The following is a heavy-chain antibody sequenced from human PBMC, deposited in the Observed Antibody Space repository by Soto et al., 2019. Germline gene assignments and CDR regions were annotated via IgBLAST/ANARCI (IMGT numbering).Heavy chain of an antibody. V-gene: IGHV1-2*02. Sequence: ASVKVSCKASGYTFTGYYMHWVRQAPGQGLEWMGWINPNSGGTNYAQKFQGRVTMTRDTSISTAYMELSRLRSDDTAVYYCASNRDNPHYYYYGMDVWGQGTTVTVSS. CDR1: GYTFTGYY. D-gene: IGHD2-15*01. J-gene: IGHJ6*02. CDR3: ASNRDNPHYYYYGMDV. CDR2: INPNSGGT.